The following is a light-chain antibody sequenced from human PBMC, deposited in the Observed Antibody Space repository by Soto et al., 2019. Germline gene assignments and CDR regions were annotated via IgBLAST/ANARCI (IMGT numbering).Light chain of an antibody. V-gene: IGLV2-14*01. J-gene: IGLJ1*01. Sequence: QSALTQPASVSGSPGQSITISCVGTSGDIGDYNYVSWYQQHPGKVPEVIIYDVSNRPSGVSYRFSGTKSGNTASLTVSGLQAEDEADYYCCSYTRSGTLIFGTG. CDR3: CSYTRSGTLI. CDR1: SGDIGDYNY. CDR2: DVS.